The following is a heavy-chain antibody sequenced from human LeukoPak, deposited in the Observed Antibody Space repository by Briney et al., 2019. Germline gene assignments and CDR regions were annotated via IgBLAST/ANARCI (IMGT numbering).Heavy chain of an antibody. CDR1: GITFSNYA. CDR3: AKDFWSGYYPNY. CDR2: ISGTGHTT. J-gene: IGHJ4*02. Sequence: GGSLRLSCAVSGITFSNYAMSWVRQAPGKGLEWVSVISGTGHTTYYADSVRGRFTISRDNSNNTLYLQMNSLRAEDTAVYHCAKDFWSGYYPNYWGQGTLVTVSS. D-gene: IGHD3-3*01. V-gene: IGHV3-23*01.